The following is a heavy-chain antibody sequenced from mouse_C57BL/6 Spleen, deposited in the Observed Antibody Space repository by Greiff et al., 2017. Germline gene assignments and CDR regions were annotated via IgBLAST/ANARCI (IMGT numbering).Heavy chain of an antibody. CDR2: INPYNGGT. V-gene: IGHV1-19*01. CDR1: GYTFTDYY. J-gene: IGHJ2*01. Sequence: VQLQQSGPVLVKPGASVKMSCKASGYTFTDYYMNWVKQSHGKSLEWIGVINPYNGGTSYNQKFQGKATLTVDKSSSTAYMGLNSLTYEDSAVYYCARGRGYFDYWGQGTTLTVSS. CDR3: ARGRGYFDY.